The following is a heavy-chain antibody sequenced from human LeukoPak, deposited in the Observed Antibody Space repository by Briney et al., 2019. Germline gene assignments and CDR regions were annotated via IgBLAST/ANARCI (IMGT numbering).Heavy chain of an antibody. V-gene: IGHV4-59*05. Sequence: SETLSLTCTVSGGSISGYYYNWIRQPPGKGLEWIGSIFYSGSTYYNPSLKSRVTISVDTSKNQFSLKLSSVTAADTAVYYCASYSSSWGASDYWGQGTLVTVSS. D-gene: IGHD6-6*01. CDR3: ASYSSSWGASDY. CDR2: IFYSGST. J-gene: IGHJ4*02. CDR1: GGSISGYY.